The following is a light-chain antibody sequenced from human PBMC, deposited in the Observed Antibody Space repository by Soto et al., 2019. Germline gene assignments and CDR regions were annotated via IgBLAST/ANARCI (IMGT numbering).Light chain of an antibody. Sequence: EIVLTQSPATLSVSPLGVATLSCMASQSVSSYLAWYQQKPGQAPRLLIYDASNRATGIPARFSGSGSGTDFTLTISSLEPEDFATYYCQQYYSYPRTFGQGTKVDIK. J-gene: IGKJ1*01. CDR1: QSVSSY. V-gene: IGKV3-11*01. CDR2: DAS. CDR3: QQYYSYPRT.